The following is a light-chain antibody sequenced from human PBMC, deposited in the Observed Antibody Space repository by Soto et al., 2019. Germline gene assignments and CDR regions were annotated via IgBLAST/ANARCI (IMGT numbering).Light chain of an antibody. Sequence: DIVMTQSPDSLAVSLGERATINCKSSQSVLYTSNHKNYLAWYQQKPGQPPKLLVYWASIRESGVPDRFSGSGSGTDFTLTISSLQAEDVAVYYCQQYYSTPPTFGGGTKVEIK. J-gene: IGKJ4*01. CDR2: WAS. CDR1: QSVLYTSNHKNY. V-gene: IGKV4-1*01. CDR3: QQYYSTPPT.